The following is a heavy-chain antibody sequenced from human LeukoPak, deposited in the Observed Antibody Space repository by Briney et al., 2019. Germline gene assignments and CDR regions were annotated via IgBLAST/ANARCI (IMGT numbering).Heavy chain of an antibody. V-gene: IGHV1-18*01. CDR2: ISVYKGDT. J-gene: IGHJ4*02. Sequence: ASVKVSCKASGYTFRAYDITWVRQAPGQGLEWMGWISVYKGDTKYAQNIQGRVTMTTDTSTSTAYMELTSLRSDDTAVYYCAKDLGSSGWYIDYWGQGTLVTVSS. CDR3: AKDLGSSGWYIDY. CDR1: GYTFRAYD. D-gene: IGHD6-19*01.